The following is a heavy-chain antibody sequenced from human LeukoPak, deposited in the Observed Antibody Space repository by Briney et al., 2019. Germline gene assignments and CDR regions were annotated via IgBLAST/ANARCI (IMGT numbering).Heavy chain of an antibody. CDR2: IYSGGST. Sequence: GGSLRLSCAASGFTVSSNYMSWVRQAPGKGLEWVSVIYSGGSTYYADSVKGRFTISRDNSKNTLYLQMNSLRAEDTAVYYCARGPGAVAGTVYLDYWGQGTLVTVSS. CDR3: ARGPGAVAGTVYLDY. V-gene: IGHV3-53*01. D-gene: IGHD6-19*01. CDR1: GFTVSSNY. J-gene: IGHJ4*02.